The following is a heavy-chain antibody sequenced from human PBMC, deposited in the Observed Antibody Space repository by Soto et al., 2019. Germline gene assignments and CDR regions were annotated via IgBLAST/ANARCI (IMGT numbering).Heavy chain of an antibody. D-gene: IGHD3-9*01. J-gene: IGHJ2*01. CDR1: GDSISSSSYY. Sequence: SETLSLTCIVSGDSISSSSYYWVWIRQPPGKGLEWIGSIYYSGTTYYNPSLESRVTISIDTSKNQFSLKGSSLTAADTAVYYCAKTGPYDILTYWYFDLWGRGTLVTVSS. CDR2: IYYSGTT. V-gene: IGHV4-39*01. CDR3: AKTGPYDILTYWYFDL.